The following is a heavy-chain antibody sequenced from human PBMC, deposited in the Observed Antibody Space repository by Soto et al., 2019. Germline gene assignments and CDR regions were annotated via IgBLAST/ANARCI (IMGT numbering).Heavy chain of an antibody. V-gene: IGHV3-11*01. CDR1: GFSFSDYY. Sequence: PGGSLRVSCAASGFSFSDYYMSWIRQAPGKGLEWVSYISSSGSTIYYADSVKGRFTISRDNAKNSLYLQMSSLRAEDTAVYYCAREATGVYAFDIWGQGTVVTVSS. J-gene: IGHJ3*02. D-gene: IGHD5-12*01. CDR2: ISSSGSTI. CDR3: AREATGVYAFDI.